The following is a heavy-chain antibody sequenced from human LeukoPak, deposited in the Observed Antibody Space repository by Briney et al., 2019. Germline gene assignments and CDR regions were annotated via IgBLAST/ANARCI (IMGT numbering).Heavy chain of an antibody. V-gene: IGHV3-66*01. CDR3: AKDIVVVVAGDAFDI. J-gene: IGHJ3*02. D-gene: IGHD2-15*01. Sequence: PGGSLRLSCAASGFTVSSNYMSWVRQAPGKGLEWVSVIYSGGSTYYADSVKGRFTISRDNSKNTLYLQMNSLRAEDTAVYYCAKDIVVVVAGDAFDIWGQGTMVTVSS. CDR2: IYSGGST. CDR1: GFTVSSNY.